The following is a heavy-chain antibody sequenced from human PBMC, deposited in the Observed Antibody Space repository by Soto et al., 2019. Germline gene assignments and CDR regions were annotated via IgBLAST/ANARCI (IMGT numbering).Heavy chain of an antibody. V-gene: IGHV3-30*18. Sequence: QVQLVESGGGVVQPGRSPRLSCAASGFTFSSYGMHWVRQAPGKGLEWVAVISYDGSNKYYADSVKGRFTISRDNSKNTLYLQMNSLRAEDTAVYYCAKGDAYCGGDCYSVAFDIWGQGTMVTVSS. J-gene: IGHJ3*02. CDR1: GFTFSSYG. CDR2: ISYDGSNK. CDR3: AKGDAYCGGDCYSVAFDI. D-gene: IGHD2-21*02.